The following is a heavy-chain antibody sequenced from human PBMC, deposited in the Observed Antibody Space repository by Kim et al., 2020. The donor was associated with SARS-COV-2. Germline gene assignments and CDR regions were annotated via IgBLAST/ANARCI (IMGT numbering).Heavy chain of an antibody. CDR1: GGSVASISFY. Sequence: LETLSLTCTVSGGSVASISFYWGWIRQTPGKGLEWIGSINYSGNTQYNPSLKSRVTISVETSKNQLSLKLTSVTAADTAVYYCARSVALVRGVIDEVNTWFESWGKGTLVTVS. V-gene: IGHV4-39*01. CDR2: INYSGNT. CDR3: ARSVALVRGVIDEVNTWFES. D-gene: IGHD3-10*01. J-gene: IGHJ5*01.